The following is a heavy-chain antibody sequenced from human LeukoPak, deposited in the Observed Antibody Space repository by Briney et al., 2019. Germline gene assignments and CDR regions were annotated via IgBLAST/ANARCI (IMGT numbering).Heavy chain of an antibody. CDR1: GGSISSYY. CDR3: ARQSLPDCSSTSCVGANDY. V-gene: IGHV4-59*08. D-gene: IGHD2-2*01. J-gene: IGHJ4*02. Sequence: SETLSLTCTVSGGSISSYYWSWIRQPPGKGLEWIAYIYYSGSTNYNPSLKSRVTISVDTSKNQFSLKLSSVTAADTAVYYCARQSLPDCSSTSCVGANDYWGQGTLVTVSS. CDR2: IYYSGST.